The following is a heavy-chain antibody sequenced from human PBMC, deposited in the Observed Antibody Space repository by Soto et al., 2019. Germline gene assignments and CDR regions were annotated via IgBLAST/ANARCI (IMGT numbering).Heavy chain of an antibody. V-gene: IGHV4-30-4*01. CDR2: IYYSGST. J-gene: IGHJ3*02. CDR1: GGSISSGDYY. CDR3: ARVDGGYYRDSFDI. D-gene: IGHD3-22*01. Sequence: QVQLQESGPGLVKPSQTLSLTGTVSGGSISSGDYYWSWIRQPPGKVLEWIEYIYYSGSTYYNPSLKSRVTISVDTSKNQFSLKLSSVTAADTAVYYCARVDGGYYRDSFDIWGQGTMVTVSS.